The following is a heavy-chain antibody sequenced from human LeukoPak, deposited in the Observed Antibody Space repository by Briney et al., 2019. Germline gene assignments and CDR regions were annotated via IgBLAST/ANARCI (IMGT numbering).Heavy chain of an antibody. CDR2: ISYDGSNK. D-gene: IGHD3-3*01. V-gene: IGHV3-30-3*01. CDR1: GFTFSSYT. CDR3: ARAGQGYDLNWFDP. Sequence: PGRSLRLSCAASGFTFSSYTIHWVRQAPGKGLEWVTIISYDGSNKYYADSVKGRFTISRDNSKNTLYLQMNSLRAEDTAVYYCARAGQGYDLNWFDPWGQGTLVTVSS. J-gene: IGHJ5*02.